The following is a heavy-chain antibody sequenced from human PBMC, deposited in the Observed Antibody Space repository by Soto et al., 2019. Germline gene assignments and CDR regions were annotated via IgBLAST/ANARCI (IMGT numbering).Heavy chain of an antibody. CDR2: ISAYNGNT. Sequence: ASVKVSCKASGYNFTSYGISWVRQAPGQGLEWMGWISAYNGNTNYAQKLQGRVTMTTDTSTSTAYMELRSLRSDDTAVYYCARDSLGSCGYGLFDYWGQGTLVTVSS. J-gene: IGHJ4*02. CDR1: GYNFTSYG. V-gene: IGHV1-18*01. D-gene: IGHD5-18*01. CDR3: ARDSLGSCGYGLFDY.